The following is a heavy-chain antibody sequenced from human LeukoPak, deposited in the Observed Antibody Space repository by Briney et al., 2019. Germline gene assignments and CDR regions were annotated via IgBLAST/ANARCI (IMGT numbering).Heavy chain of an antibody. D-gene: IGHD6-19*01. CDR1: GGSISSYY. J-gene: IGHJ4*02. V-gene: IGHV4-59*08. CDR2: IYYSGST. Sequence: PSETLSLTCTVSGGSISSYYWSWIRQPPGKGLEWIGYIYYSGSTNYNPSLKSRVTISVDTSKNQFSLKLSSVTAADTAVDYCARLFSGWYLDYWGQGTLVTVSS. CDR3: ARLFSGWYLDY.